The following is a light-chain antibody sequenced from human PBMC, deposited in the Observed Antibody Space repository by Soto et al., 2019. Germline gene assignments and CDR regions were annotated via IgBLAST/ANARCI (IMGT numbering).Light chain of an antibody. CDR2: EGN. V-gene: IGLV2-23*01. J-gene: IGLJ1*01. CDR1: SSDVGSYNL. CDR3: CSYAGRSTYV. Sequence: QSALTQPASVSGSPGQSITISCTGTSSDVGSYNLVSWYQQHPGTAPKVLIYEGNKRPSGVSNRFSGSKSGNTASLTISGLQAEDEADYYCCSYAGRSTYVFGTGTKLTVL.